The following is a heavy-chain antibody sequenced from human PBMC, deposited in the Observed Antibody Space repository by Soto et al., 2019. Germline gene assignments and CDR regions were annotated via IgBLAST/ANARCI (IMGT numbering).Heavy chain of an antibody. CDR2: IIPIFGTA. D-gene: IGHD1-26*01. CDR3: ARSYHSGSYLRGDYFDY. V-gene: IGHV1-69*13. Sequence: ASVKVSCKASGGTFSSYAISWVRQAPGQGLEWMGGIIPIFGTANYAQKFQGRVTITADESTSTAYMELSSLRSEDTAVYYCARSYHSGSYLRGDYFDYWGQGTLVTVSS. CDR1: GGTFSSYA. J-gene: IGHJ4*02.